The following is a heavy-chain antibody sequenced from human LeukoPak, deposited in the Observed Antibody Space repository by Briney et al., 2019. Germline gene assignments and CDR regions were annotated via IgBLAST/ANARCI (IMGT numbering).Heavy chain of an antibody. J-gene: IGHJ4*02. Sequence: GGTLRLSCTASGFTFSNYGMSWVRQAPGKGLEWVSSISGRGGSTSYADSVKGRFTISRDNSKNTLYLQMNSLRAEDTAVYYCAKDPYDYYDSSGYYYEPYFDYWGQGTLVTVTS. V-gene: IGHV3-23*01. CDR1: GFTFSNYG. CDR3: AKDPYDYYDSSGYYYEPYFDY. D-gene: IGHD3-22*01. CDR2: ISGRGGST.